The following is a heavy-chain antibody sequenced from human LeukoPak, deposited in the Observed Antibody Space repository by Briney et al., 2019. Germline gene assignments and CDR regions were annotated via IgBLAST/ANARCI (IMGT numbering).Heavy chain of an antibody. J-gene: IGHJ5*02. CDR2: IIAGNGST. CDR1: GYTFTSYA. Sequence: ASVKVSCKASGYTFTSYAMHWVRQAPGQRLEWMGWIIAGNGSTKYSQNFQGRVTIARDTSASTAYMELSSLRSEDTAIYYCARGPPRLNWFDPWGQGTLVTVSS. V-gene: IGHV1-3*01. D-gene: IGHD6-25*01. CDR3: ARGPPRLNWFDP.